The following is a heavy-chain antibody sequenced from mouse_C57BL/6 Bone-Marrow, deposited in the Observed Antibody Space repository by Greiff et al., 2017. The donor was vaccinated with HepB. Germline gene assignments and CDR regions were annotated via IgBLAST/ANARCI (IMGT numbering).Heavy chain of an antibody. CDR3: AREERAYYSNPWFAY. CDR1: GYTFTSYT. V-gene: IGHV1-4*01. D-gene: IGHD2-5*01. Sequence: QVQLQQSGAELARPGASVKMSCKASGYTFTSYTMHWVKQRPGQGLEWIGYINPSSGYTKYNQKFKDKATLTADKSSSTAYMQLSSLTSEDSAVYYCAREERAYYSNPWFAYWGQGTLVTVSA. J-gene: IGHJ3*01. CDR2: INPSSGYT.